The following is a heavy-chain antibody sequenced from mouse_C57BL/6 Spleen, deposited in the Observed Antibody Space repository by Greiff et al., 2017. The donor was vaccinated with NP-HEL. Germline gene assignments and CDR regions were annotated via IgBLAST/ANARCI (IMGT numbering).Heavy chain of an antibody. CDR1: GFTFSDYG. D-gene: IGHD1-1*01. CDR3: ARRKFTTVGPSYWYFDV. J-gene: IGHJ1*03. Sequence: EVMLVESGGGLVKPGGSLKLSCAASGFTFSDYGMHWVRQAPEKGLEWVAYISSGSSTIYYADTVKGRFTISRDNAKNNLFLQMTSLRSEDTAMYYCARRKFTTVGPSYWYFDVWGTGTTVTVSS. CDR2: ISSGSSTI. V-gene: IGHV5-17*01.